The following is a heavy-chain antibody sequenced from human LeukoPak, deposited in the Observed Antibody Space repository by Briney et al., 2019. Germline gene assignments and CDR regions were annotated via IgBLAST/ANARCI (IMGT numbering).Heavy chain of an antibody. V-gene: IGHV5-51*01. J-gene: IGHJ5*02. CDR2: IYPGDSDT. CDR3: ARRADHHPGFGT. Sequence: GESLQISCKGSGYSFTSYWIGWVRQVPGKGLEWMGIIYPGDSDTRYSPSFQGQVTISADKSISTAYLQWSSLKASDPPMYYFARRADHHPGFGTWGQGTLLTVSS. D-gene: IGHD3-10*01. CDR1: GYSFTSYW.